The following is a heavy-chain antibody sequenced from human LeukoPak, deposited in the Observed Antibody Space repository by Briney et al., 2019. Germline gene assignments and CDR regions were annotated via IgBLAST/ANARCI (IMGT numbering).Heavy chain of an antibody. Sequence: SETLSLTCTVSGGSISSSSYYWGWIRRPPGKGLEWIGSIYYSGSTYYNPSLKSRVTISVDTSKNQFSLKLSSVTAADTAVYYCARLPAADYWGQGTLVTVSS. J-gene: IGHJ4*02. CDR3: ARLPAADY. CDR1: GGSISSSSYY. D-gene: IGHD2-2*01. CDR2: IYYSGST. V-gene: IGHV4-39*01.